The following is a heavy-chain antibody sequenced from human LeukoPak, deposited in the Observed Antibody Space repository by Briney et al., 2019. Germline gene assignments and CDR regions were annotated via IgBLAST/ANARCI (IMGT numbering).Heavy chain of an antibody. Sequence: GGSLRLSCAASGFTFSSYGMHWVRQVPGKGLEWVAVIWYDGSQKYYADSVKGRFTISRDNSKNTLFLQMNSLRAEDTAVYYCARDRCSGSSCDSSAEYYQHWGLGTLVTVSS. J-gene: IGHJ1*01. CDR2: IWYDGSQK. D-gene: IGHD2-15*01. CDR1: GFTFSSYG. V-gene: IGHV3-33*01. CDR3: ARDRCSGSSCDSSAEYYQH.